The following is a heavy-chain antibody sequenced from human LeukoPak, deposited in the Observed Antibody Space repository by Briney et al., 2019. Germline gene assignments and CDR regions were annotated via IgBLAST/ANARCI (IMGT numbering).Heavy chain of an antibody. J-gene: IGHJ4*02. CDR1: GGSISSGDYY. Sequence: SETLSLTCTVSGGSISSGDYYWSWIRQPPGKGLEWIGYIYYSGSTYYNPSLKSRVTISVDTSKNQFSLKLSSVTAADTAVYYCATGQYYYDSSGYCLVDYWGQGTLVTVSS. D-gene: IGHD3-22*01. CDR3: ATGQYYYDSSGYCLVDY. V-gene: IGHV4-30-4*01. CDR2: IYYSGST.